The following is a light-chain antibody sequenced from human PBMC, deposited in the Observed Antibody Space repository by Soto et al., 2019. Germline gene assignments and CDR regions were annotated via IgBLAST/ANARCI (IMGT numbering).Light chain of an antibody. CDR3: SSYTSSSTLEGV. Sequence: QSVLTQPASVSGSPGQSITISCTGTGSDVGGYDNVSWYQQHPGKAPKLMIFEVTNRPSGVSNRFSGSKSGNTASLTISGLRAEDEADYYCSSYTSSSTLEGVFGTGTKVTVL. V-gene: IGLV2-14*01. J-gene: IGLJ1*01. CDR2: EVT. CDR1: GSDVGGYDN.